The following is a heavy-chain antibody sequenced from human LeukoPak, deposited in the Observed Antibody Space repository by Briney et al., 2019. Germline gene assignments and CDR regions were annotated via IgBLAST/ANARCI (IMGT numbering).Heavy chain of an antibody. CDR3: ARQYIVVVQSWYFDL. V-gene: IGHV4-39*01. CDR1: GGSISSSSYY. CDR2: IYYSGST. Sequence: SETLSLTCTVSGGSISSSSYYWGWIRQPPGKGLEWIGGIYYSGSTYYNPSLKSRVTISVDTSKYQFSLKLSSVTAADTAVYYCARQYIVVVQSWYFDLWGRGTLVTVSS. J-gene: IGHJ2*01. D-gene: IGHD2-2*01.